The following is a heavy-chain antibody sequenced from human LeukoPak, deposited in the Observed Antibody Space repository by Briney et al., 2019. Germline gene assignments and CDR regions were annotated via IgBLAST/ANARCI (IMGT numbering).Heavy chain of an antibody. J-gene: IGHJ4*02. CDR2: ISSSGSTI. CDR1: GFTFSDYY. D-gene: IGHD3-10*01. Sequence: PGGSLRLSCAASGFTFSDYYMSWIRQAPGKGLEWVSYISSSGSTIYYADSVKGRFTISRDNAKNSLYLQMNSLRAEDTAVYYCAKDGSSGLDEYYFDYWGQGTLVTVSS. CDR3: AKDGSSGLDEYYFDY. V-gene: IGHV3-11*01.